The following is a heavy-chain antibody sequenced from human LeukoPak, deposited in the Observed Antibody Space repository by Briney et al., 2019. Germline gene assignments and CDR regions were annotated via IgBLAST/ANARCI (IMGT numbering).Heavy chain of an antibody. CDR1: GFTVSSNY. Sequence: GGSLRLSCATSGFTVSSNYMSWVRQAPGKGLEWVSVIYSGGSTYYADSVKGRFTISRDNSKNTLYLQMNSLRAEDTAVYYCARGYCSGGSCYSAWGYYYYYGMDVWGQGTTVTVSS. V-gene: IGHV3-66*01. CDR3: ARGYCSGGSCYSAWGYYYYYGMDV. D-gene: IGHD2-15*01. J-gene: IGHJ6*02. CDR2: IYSGGST.